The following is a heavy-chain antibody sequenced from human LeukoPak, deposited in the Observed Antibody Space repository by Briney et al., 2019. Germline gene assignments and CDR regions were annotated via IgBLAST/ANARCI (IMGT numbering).Heavy chain of an antibody. CDR2: IKPDSGFT. D-gene: IGHD2/OR15-2a*01. CDR3: STEDKYCKTTTCDDY. Sequence: ASVRVSCTASGYAFTVRYMHWVRQVPGQGLEGRGFIKPDSGFTNYAEKFQDRVTMSRDTSLTTVYMELGSLGSGDTALYYCSTEDKYCKTTTCDDYWGQGTLVTVSS. V-gene: IGHV1-2*02. CDR1: GYAFTVRY. J-gene: IGHJ4*02.